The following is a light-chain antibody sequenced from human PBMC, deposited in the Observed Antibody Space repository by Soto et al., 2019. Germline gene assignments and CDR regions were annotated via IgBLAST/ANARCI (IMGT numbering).Light chain of an antibody. J-gene: IGKJ4*01. CDR1: QSVSSY. Sequence: EIVLTQSPATLSLSPGERATLSCRASQSVSSYLAWYQQKPGQAPRLLIYDASNRATAIPPSFSGSGCGTAFSITISSLEHAEFAVYYYQQHNNWPLLTFGGGTKVEIK. CDR2: DAS. CDR3: QQHNNWPLLT. V-gene: IGKV3-11*01.